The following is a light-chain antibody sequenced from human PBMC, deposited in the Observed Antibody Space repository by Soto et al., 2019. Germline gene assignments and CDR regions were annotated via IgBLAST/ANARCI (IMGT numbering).Light chain of an antibody. CDR1: QIISSY. J-gene: IGKJ2*01. CDR2: AAS. Sequence: DIQMTQSPSSLSASVGDRVTITCRASQIISSYLNWYQQKPGKAPKLLIYAASSLQSVFPSRFSGSGSGTDFTLTISSLQPEDFATYYCQQSYSTPYTFGQGTKLEIK. CDR3: QQSYSTPYT. V-gene: IGKV1-39*01.